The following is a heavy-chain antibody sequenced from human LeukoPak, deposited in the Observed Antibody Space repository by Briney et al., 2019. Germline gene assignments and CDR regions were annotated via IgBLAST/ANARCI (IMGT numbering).Heavy chain of an antibody. CDR2: FDPEDGET. V-gene: IGHV1-24*01. Sequence: ASMKVASQVYGYTLAELSMHWVRQPPGKGLEWMGGFDPEDGETIYAQKFQGRVTMTEDTYTDTAYMELCSLRSEETAVYYCATARSGSLSYFDYWGQGTLVTVSS. J-gene: IGHJ4*02. D-gene: IGHD1-26*01. CDR1: GYTLAELS. CDR3: ATARSGSLSYFDY.